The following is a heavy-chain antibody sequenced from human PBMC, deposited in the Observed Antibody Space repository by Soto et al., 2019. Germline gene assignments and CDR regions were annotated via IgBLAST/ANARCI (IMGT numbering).Heavy chain of an antibody. CDR3: ARYSHRANPYYNDSSGYGTYGMDV. CDR2: INPNSGGT. D-gene: IGHD3-22*01. Sequence: ASVKVSCKASGYTFTGYYMHWVRQAPGQGLEWMGWINPNSGGTNYAQKFQGWVTMTRDTSISTAYMELSRLRSDDTAVYYCARYSHRANPYYNDSSGYGTYGMDVWGQGTTVTVSS. CDR1: GYTFTGYY. J-gene: IGHJ6*02. V-gene: IGHV1-2*04.